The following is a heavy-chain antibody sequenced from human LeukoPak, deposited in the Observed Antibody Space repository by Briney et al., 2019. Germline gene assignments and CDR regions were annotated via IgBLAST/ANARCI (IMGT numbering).Heavy chain of an antibody. J-gene: IGHJ4*02. CDR1: GFTFSSFG. CDR3: AKGGVTSGWPTPFDS. V-gene: IGHV3-33*03. Sequence: GESLRLSCDVSGFTFSSFGMHWVRQAPGKGLEWVAVIWNVGSNKYYAAPVTGRLIISRDNSMNTVYLQMSSLRDEDTAVYYCAKGGVTSGWPTPFDSWGQGTLVTVSS. D-gene: IGHD6-19*01. CDR2: IWNVGSNK.